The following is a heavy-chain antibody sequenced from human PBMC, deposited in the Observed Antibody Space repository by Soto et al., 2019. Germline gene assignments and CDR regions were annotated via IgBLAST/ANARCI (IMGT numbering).Heavy chain of an antibody. V-gene: IGHV3-15*07. J-gene: IGHJ4*02. D-gene: IGHD3-10*01. CDR1: GFTFSNAW. CDR2: IKSKTDGGTT. Sequence: PGGSLRLSCAASGFTFSNAWMNWVRKAPGKGLEWVGRIKSKTDGGTTDYAAPVKGRFTISRDDSKNTLYLQVNSLKTEDTAVYYCTTDQDQLLWFGELSPTVDYWGQGTLVTVSS. CDR3: TTDQDQLLWFGELSPTVDY.